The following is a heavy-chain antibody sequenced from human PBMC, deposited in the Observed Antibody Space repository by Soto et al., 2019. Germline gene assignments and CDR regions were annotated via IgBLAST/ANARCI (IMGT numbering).Heavy chain of an antibody. CDR1: GFTFNSYA. CDR3: AKGGDIVIIPAASTDY. V-gene: IGHV3-23*01. Sequence: GGSLRLSCAASGFTFNSYAMSWVRQAPGKGLEWVSAIVGSGGSTYYADSVKGRFTISRDNSKNTLFLQMNSLRAEDTAVYYCAKGGDIVIIPAASTDYWGHGTLVT. D-gene: IGHD2-2*01. J-gene: IGHJ4*01. CDR2: IVGSGGST.